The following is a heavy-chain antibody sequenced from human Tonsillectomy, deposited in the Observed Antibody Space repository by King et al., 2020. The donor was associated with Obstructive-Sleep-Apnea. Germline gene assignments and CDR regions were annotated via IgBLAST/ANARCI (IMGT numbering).Heavy chain of an antibody. CDR2: IWYDGSNK. CDR3: AANSYDSSGLS. J-gene: IGHJ5*02. Sequence: HVQLVESGGGVVQPGRSLRLSCAASGFTFSSYGMHWVRQAPGKGLEWVAIIWYDGSNKYYADSVKGRFIISRDNSKKTVYLHMNSLRVDDTAVYYCAANSYDSSGLSWGLGTLVPVSS. D-gene: IGHD3-22*01. V-gene: IGHV3-33*01. CDR1: GFTFSSYG.